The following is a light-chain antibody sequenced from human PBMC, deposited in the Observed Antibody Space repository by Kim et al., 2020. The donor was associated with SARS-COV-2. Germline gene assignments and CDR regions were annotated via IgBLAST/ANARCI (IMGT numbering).Light chain of an antibody. Sequence: CADVGARAIMACRVSQSISKGMAWYQQKPGKAPKLLIYKAANVASGVPTAFSGAASGTEFTLSISSMQPDDFATYYCQQYSNWPWTFGQGTKLAI. CDR1: QSISKG. V-gene: IGKV1-5*03. CDR3: QQYSNWPWT. J-gene: IGKJ2*02. CDR2: KAA.